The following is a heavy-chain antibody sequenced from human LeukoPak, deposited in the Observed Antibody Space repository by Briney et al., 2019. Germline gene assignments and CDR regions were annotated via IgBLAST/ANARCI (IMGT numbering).Heavy chain of an antibody. J-gene: IGHJ4*02. V-gene: IGHV3-30*18. CDR1: GFTFSSYG. D-gene: IGHD3-22*01. CDR3: AKTFYYDNSGYFDS. Sequence: GSLILSCAASGFTFSSYGMHWVRPAPGKGLGWGAVISYDGTNKYYADSVKGRFTISKDNSKNTLYLQLNSLRAEDTAVYYCAKTFYYDNSGYFDSWGQGTLVTVSS. CDR2: ISYDGTNK.